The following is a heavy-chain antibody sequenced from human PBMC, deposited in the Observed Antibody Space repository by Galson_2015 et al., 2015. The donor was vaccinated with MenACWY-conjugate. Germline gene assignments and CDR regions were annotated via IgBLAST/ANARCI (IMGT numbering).Heavy chain of an antibody. CDR3: ARHRAAGGGYYYGMDV. CDR2: INPGDSDT. J-gene: IGHJ6*02. CDR1: GYRFSNYW. D-gene: IGHD6-13*01. Sequence: QSGAEVKKAGESLEISCKTSGYRFSNYWIAWVRQMPGKGLEWMGIINPGDSDTRYSPSLQGQVTISVDKSMSTAYLQWSSLKASDTAMYYRARHRAAGGGYYYGMDVWGRGTTVTVSS. V-gene: IGHV5-51*01.